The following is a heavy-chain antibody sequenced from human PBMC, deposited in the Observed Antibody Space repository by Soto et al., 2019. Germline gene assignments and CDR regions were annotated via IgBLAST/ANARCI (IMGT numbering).Heavy chain of an antibody. V-gene: IGHV4-30-4*01. CDR3: ARHQDISGYSGRGVFDY. J-gene: IGHJ4*02. CDR2: IYDGGTT. CDR1: GGSISSAAYC. Sequence: PSETLSLTCTVSGGSISSAAYCWSWIRQSPDKGLEWIGHIYDGGTTYSSPSLKGRVTISADTSETQFSLKLSSVSAADTAVYYCARHQDISGYSGRGVFDYWGQGTLVTVSS. D-gene: IGHD5-12*01.